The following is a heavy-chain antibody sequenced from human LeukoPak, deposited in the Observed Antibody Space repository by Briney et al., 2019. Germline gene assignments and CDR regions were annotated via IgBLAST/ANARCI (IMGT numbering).Heavy chain of an antibody. V-gene: IGHV3-53*01. D-gene: IGHD5-18*01. CDR2: IYSGGST. Sequence: GGSLRLSCAASGFTVSSNYMSWVRQAPGKGLEWVSVIYSGGSTYYADSVKGRFTISRDNSKNTLYLQMNSLRAEDTAVYYCAIQYSSRSGDLDYWGQGTLVAVSS. J-gene: IGHJ4*02. CDR1: GFTVSSNY. CDR3: AIQYSSRSGDLDY.